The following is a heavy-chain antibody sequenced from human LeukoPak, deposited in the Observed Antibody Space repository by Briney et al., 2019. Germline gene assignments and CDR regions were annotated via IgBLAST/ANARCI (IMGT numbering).Heavy chain of an antibody. CDR2: IYYSGST. Sequence: SETLSLTCTVSGGSISSSSYYWGWIRQPPGKGLEWISSIYYSGSTYYNPSLKSRVTISVDTSKNQFSLKLSSVTAADTAVYYCARHYKYCSSTSCRGPFDYWGQGTLVTVSS. D-gene: IGHD2-2*01. J-gene: IGHJ4*02. V-gene: IGHV4-39*01. CDR3: ARHYKYCSSTSCRGPFDY. CDR1: GGSISSSSYY.